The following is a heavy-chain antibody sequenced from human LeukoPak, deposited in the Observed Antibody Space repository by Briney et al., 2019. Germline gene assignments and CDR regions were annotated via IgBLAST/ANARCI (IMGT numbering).Heavy chain of an antibody. CDR3: AKAPLTTALFDY. CDR2: IKKDGSEK. D-gene: IGHD4-17*01. V-gene: IGHV3-7*03. J-gene: IGHJ4*02. Sequence: GGSLRLSCAASGFTFSSYWMSWVRQAPGKGLEWVANIKKDGSEKYYVDSVKGRFTISRDNAKNSLYLQMNSLRAEDTALYYCAKAPLTTALFDYWGQGTLVTVSS. CDR1: GFTFSSYW.